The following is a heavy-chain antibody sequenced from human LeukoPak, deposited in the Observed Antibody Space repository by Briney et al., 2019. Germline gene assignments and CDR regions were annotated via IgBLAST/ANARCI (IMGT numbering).Heavy chain of an antibody. V-gene: IGHV4-34*01. CDR1: GGSFSGYY. Sequence: SETLSLTCAVYGGSFSGYYWSWIRQPPGKGLEWIGEINHSGSTNYNPSLKSRVTISVDTSKNQFSLKLSSVTAADTAVYYCAREDGYNLQLGFDCWGQGTLVTVSS. CDR3: AREDGYNLQLGFDC. CDR2: INHSGST. D-gene: IGHD5-24*01. J-gene: IGHJ4*02.